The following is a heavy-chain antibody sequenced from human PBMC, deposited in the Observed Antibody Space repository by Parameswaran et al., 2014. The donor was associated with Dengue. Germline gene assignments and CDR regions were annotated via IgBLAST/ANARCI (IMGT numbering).Heavy chain of an antibody. D-gene: IGHD6-6*01. J-gene: IGHJ5*02. Sequence: WIRQPPGKGLEWIGEINHSGSTNYNPSLKSRVTISVDTSKNQFSLKLSSVTAADTAVCYCARGANGIVYSSSRRNWFDPWGQGTLVTVSS. CDR2: INHSGST. V-gene: IGHV4-34*01. CDR3: ARGANGIVYSSSRRNWFDP.